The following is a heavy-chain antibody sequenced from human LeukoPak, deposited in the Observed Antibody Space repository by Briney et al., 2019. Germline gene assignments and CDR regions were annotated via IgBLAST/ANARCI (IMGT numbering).Heavy chain of an antibody. V-gene: IGHV3-30*04. CDR3: AGTQTWYYDILTCSSFDY. D-gene: IGHD3-9*01. Sequence: GGSLRLSCEASGFTFSSYAMHWVRQAPGKGLEWVAVISYDGSNKYYADSVKGRFTISRDNSKNTLYLQMNSLRAEDTAVYYCAGTQTWYYDILTCSSFDYWGQGTLVTVSS. CDR2: ISYDGSNK. J-gene: IGHJ4*02. CDR1: GFTFSSYA.